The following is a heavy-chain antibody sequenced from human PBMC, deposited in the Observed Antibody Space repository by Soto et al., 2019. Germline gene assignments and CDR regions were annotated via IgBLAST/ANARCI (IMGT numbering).Heavy chain of an antibody. Sequence: SETLSLTCALYGGSSSGYYWSWIRQPPGKGLEWIGSIFHSGSTYYNASLQSRVSMSVDTSKNQFSLELTSVTAADTALYFCARDRRVKVFGVLTPNWFDPWGQGTLVTVSS. D-gene: IGHD3-3*01. V-gene: IGHV4-34*10. CDR2: IFHSGST. CDR3: ARDRRVKVFGVLTPNWFDP. J-gene: IGHJ5*02. CDR1: GGSSSGYY.